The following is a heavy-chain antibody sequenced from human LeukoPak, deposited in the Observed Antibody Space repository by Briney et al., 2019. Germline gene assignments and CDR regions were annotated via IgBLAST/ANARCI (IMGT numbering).Heavy chain of an antibody. CDR1: GGSFSGYY. D-gene: IGHD2-15*01. J-gene: IGHJ4*02. V-gene: IGHV4-34*01. CDR3: ARVSGYVIEDNFDY. CDR2: INHIEST. Sequence: SETLSLTCAVYGGSFSGYYWCWIRQPPGKGLDWIGEINHIESTNYNPSLKSRYTISVDTPKNKFSLKLRSVTAADTAVYYCARVSGYVIEDNFDYWGQGTLVTVSS.